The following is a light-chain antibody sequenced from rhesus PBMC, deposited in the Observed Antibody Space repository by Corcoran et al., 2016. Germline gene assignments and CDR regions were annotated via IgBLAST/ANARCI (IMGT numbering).Light chain of an antibody. CDR2: SAS. J-gene: IGKJ4*01. CDR1: QSFSSS. V-gene: IGKV1-46*01. Sequence: DIQMTQSPSSLSASVGDTVTITCRASQSFSSSLAWYQQKPGKAPKRLIYSASSLQSGVPSRFSGSKSGTELTLTISSLQPEEIASDYCQQYYSYPLTFGGGTKVEIK. CDR3: QQYYSYPLT.